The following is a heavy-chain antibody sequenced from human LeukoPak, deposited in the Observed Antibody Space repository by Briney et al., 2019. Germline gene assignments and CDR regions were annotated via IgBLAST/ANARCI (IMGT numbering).Heavy chain of an antibody. Sequence: GGSLRLSCAASGFTFSSYAIHWVRQAPGKGLEWVAVISFDGTDAFYADSVKGRFTISRDNAKNSLYLQMNSLRAEDTAVYYCTRDLNSIWENWFDPRGQGTLVTVSS. CDR2: ISFDGTDA. V-gene: IGHV3-30*04. J-gene: IGHJ5*02. CDR1: GFTFSSYA. CDR3: TRDLNSIWENWFDP. D-gene: IGHD2-21*01.